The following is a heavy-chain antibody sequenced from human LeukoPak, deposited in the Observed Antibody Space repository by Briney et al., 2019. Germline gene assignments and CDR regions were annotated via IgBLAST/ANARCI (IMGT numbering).Heavy chain of an antibody. V-gene: IGHV3-7*04. CDR3: ARWGSGWYW. D-gene: IGHD6-19*01. CDR2: IKETGSEK. J-gene: IGHJ4*02. Sequence: PGGSLRLSCAASGFTFGSYWMAWVRQAPGKGLEWVANIKETGSEKYYVDSVRGRFTISRDNAKNSLYLQMNSLRDEDTAVYYCARWGSGWYWWGQGTLVTVSS. CDR1: GFTFGSYW.